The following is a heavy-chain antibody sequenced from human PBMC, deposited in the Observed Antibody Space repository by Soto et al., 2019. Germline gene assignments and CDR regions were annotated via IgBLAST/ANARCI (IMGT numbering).Heavy chain of an antibody. CDR1: SDSISSYY. CDR3: ARAVGDPLYYLVY. D-gene: IGHD6-19*01. CDR2: TDYSGNT. J-gene: IGHJ4*01. Sequence: QVQLQESGPGLVRPSETLSLTCTGSSDSISSYYWIWMRQSPRKGLEWIGYTDYSGNTNYNPSLKSRGTMSGDTAKNQFSLRLSSVPAADADVYYCARAVGDPLYYLVYWRHGPLVTVAA. V-gene: IGHV4-59*08.